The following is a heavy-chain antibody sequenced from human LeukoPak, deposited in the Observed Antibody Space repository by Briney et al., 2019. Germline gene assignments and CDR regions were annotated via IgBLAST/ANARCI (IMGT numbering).Heavy chain of an antibody. V-gene: IGHV4-4*09. Sequence: GSLRLSCAASGFTFSSYWMMWLRQAPGKGLEWIGYISSSGSVNDNPSLRSRVTISVDTSKNQFFLNLSSVSAADTAVYYCARIPLGYSGAYYFDYWGQGTLVTVS. D-gene: IGHD5-12*01. CDR2: ISSSGSV. J-gene: IGHJ4*02. CDR3: ARIPLGYSGAYYFDY. CDR1: GFTFSSYW.